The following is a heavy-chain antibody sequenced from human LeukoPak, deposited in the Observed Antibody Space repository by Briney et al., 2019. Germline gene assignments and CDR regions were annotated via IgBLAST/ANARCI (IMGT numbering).Heavy chain of an antibody. D-gene: IGHD2-2*01. CDR1: GFTFSSYG. CDR3: AKDEDVVVPAAMGS. J-gene: IGHJ4*02. V-gene: IGHV3-30*18. Sequence: PEGSLRLSCAASGFTFSSYGMHWVRQAPGKGLEWVAVTSYDGSNKYYADSVKGRFTISRDNSKNTLYLQMNSLRAEDTAVYYCAKDEDVVVPAAMGSWGQGTLVTVSS. CDR2: TSYDGSNK.